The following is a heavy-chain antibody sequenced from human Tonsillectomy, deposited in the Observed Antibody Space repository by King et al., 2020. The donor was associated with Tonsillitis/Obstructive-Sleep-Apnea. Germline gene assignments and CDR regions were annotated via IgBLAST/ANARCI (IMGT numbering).Heavy chain of an antibody. J-gene: IGHJ6*02. Sequence: VQLVESGGGLVQPGGSLRLSCAVSGLTFSSYAMSWVRQAPGKGLEWVSTISGSGGSTYYADSVKGRFTISRDNSKNTLYLQTNSLRAEDTAVYYCAKDLTTTGYYGMDVWGQGTTVTVSS. CDR3: AKDLTTTGYYGMDV. D-gene: IGHD1-1*01. CDR2: ISGSGGST. CDR1: GLTFSSYA. V-gene: IGHV3-23*04.